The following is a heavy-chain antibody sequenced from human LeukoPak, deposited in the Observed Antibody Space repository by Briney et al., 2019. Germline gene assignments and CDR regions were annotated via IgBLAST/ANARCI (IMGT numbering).Heavy chain of an antibody. CDR1: GYTLTELS. Sequence: EASVKVSCKVSGYTLTELSMHWVRQAPGKGLEWMGGFDPEDGETIYAQKFQGRVTMTEDTSTDTAYMELSSLRSEDTAVYYCATSLHINWGWGWAFDIWGQGTMVTVSS. CDR2: FDPEDGET. CDR3: ATSLHINWGWGWAFDI. V-gene: IGHV1-24*01. J-gene: IGHJ3*02. D-gene: IGHD7-27*01.